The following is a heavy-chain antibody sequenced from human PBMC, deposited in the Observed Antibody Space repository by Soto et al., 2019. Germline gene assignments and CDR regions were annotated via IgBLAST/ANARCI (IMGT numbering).Heavy chain of an antibody. CDR1: GYSFTNYW. CDR3: ARQGGSSGYYYDAFDI. CDR2: IYPGDSDT. Sequence: GESLKISCKASGYSFTNYWIGWVRQMPGEGLEWMGIIYPGDSDTRYSPSFQGQVTISADKSISTAYLQWSSLKASDTAMYYCARQGGSSGYYYDAFDIWGQGTMVTVSS. D-gene: IGHD3-22*01. J-gene: IGHJ3*02. V-gene: IGHV5-51*01.